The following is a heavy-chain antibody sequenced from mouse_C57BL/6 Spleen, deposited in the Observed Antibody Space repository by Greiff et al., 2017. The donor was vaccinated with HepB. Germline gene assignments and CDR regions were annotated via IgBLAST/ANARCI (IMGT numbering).Heavy chain of an antibody. CDR1: GYSITSGYD. D-gene: IGHD1-1*01. CDR2: ISYSGST. J-gene: IGHJ1*03. Sequence: EVQLQQSGPGMVKPSQSLSLTCTVTGYSITSGYDWHWIRHFPGNKLEWMGYISYSGSTNYNPSLKSRISITHDTSKNHFFLKLNSVTTEDTATYYCAREPSYYGSSSDWYFDVWGTGTTVTVSS. V-gene: IGHV3-1*01. CDR3: AREPSYYGSSSDWYFDV.